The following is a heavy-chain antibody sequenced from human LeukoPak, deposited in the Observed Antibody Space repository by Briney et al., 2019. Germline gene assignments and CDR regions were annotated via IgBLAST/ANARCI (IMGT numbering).Heavy chain of an antibody. V-gene: IGHV1-2*06. D-gene: IGHD6-19*01. CDR3: ARYSSGWYTGAFDI. CDR1: GYTFTGYY. Sequence: ASVKVSRKASGYTFTGYYMHWVRQAAGQGLEWMGRINPNSGGTNYAQKFQGRVTMTRDTSISTAYMELSRLRSDDTAVYYCARYSSGWYTGAFDIWGQGTMVTVSS. J-gene: IGHJ3*02. CDR2: INPNSGGT.